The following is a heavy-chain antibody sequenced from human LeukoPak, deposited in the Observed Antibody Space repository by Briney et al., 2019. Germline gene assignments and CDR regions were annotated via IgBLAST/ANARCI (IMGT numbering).Heavy chain of an antibody. Sequence: GGSLRLSCAASGFTFSDYYMSWIRQAPGKGLEGVSYISSSSSYTNYADSVKGRFTISRDNAKNSLYLQMNSLRAEDTAVYYCARAQGSIAVPDYWGQGTLVTVSS. V-gene: IGHV3-11*06. D-gene: IGHD6-19*01. J-gene: IGHJ4*02. CDR1: GFTFSDYY. CDR3: ARAQGSIAVPDY. CDR2: ISSSSSYT.